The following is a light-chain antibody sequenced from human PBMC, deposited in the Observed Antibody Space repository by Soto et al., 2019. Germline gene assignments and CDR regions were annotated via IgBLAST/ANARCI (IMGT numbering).Light chain of an antibody. CDR3: QQYNYYPYT. V-gene: IGKV1-5*03. CDR2: KGS. CDR1: QSISNW. Sequence: DIPMTQSPSTLSAAIGDRVTITCRASQSISNWLAWYQQKPGKAPKVLIFKGSTLESGVPSRFSGSGYGTEFTLIISGLQPEDFATYYCQQYNYYPYTFGQGTKLEIK. J-gene: IGKJ2*01.